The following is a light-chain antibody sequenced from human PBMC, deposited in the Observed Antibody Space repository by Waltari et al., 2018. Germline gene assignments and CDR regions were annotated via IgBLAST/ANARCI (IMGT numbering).Light chain of an antibody. CDR3: QHFDNLLFT. V-gene: IGKV1-33*01. CDR2: DAT. CDR1: QDISHY. J-gene: IGKJ2*01. Sequence: DIQVTQSPSSLSASVGDRVTITCQASQDISHYLNWYQQRPGKAPKVLIYDATLLKIGVPSRFCGSGSGTDFTFAITSLQPEDAATYYCQHFDNLLFTFGQGTKLEI.